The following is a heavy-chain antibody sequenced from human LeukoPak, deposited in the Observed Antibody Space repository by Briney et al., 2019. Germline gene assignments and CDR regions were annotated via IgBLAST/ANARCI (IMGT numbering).Heavy chain of an antibody. D-gene: IGHD3-22*01. Sequence: GSLRLSCAASGFPFNDYGMSWVRQLPGKGLEWVSGINWNGDWTGYADSVKGRFTISRDFAKNSLYLQMNSLRAEDTALYHCARVGADTSGYYLFDYWGQGTLVTVSS. CDR2: INWNGDWT. V-gene: IGHV3-20*01. J-gene: IGHJ4*02. CDR1: GFPFNDYG. CDR3: ARVGADTSGYYLFDY.